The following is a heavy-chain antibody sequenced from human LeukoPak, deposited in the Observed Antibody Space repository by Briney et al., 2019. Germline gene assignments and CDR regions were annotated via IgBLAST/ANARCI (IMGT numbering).Heavy chain of an antibody. D-gene: IGHD6-13*01. Sequence: ASVKVSCKASGYTFTSYAMNWVRQAPGQGLEWMGWINTNTGNPTYAQGFTGRFVFSLDTSVSTAYLQISSLKAVDTAVYYCARAGYSSSIDAFDIWGQGTMVTVSS. V-gene: IGHV7-4-1*02. CDR3: ARAGYSSSIDAFDI. J-gene: IGHJ3*02. CDR2: INTNTGNP. CDR1: GYTFTSYA.